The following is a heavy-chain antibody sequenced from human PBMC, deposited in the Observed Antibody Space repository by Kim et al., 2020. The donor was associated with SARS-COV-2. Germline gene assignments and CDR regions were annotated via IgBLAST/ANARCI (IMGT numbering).Heavy chain of an antibody. J-gene: IGHJ6*02. Sequence: ASVKVSCKASGYTFTSYYMHWVRQAPGQGLEWMGIINPSGGSTSYAQKFQGRVTMTRDTSTSTVYMELSSLRSEDTAVYYCASGLGRYYYYYGMDVWGQGTTVTVSS. CDR2: INPSGGST. CDR1: GYTFTSYY. CDR3: ASGLGRYYYYYGMDV. V-gene: IGHV1-46*01.